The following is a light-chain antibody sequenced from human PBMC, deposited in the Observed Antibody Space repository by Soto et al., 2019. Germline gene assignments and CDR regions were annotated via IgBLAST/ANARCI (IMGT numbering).Light chain of an antibody. CDR1: QGVRNTY. J-gene: IGKJ4*01. Sequence: EDVLAQSPGTLTLSPGERATLFCGASQGVRNTYLAGYQEKPGQDRRVLIYGVYSRATGIADRLSGSGSGRDFTLTISRLEAEDFGVYYCQQYSSSPVTFGGGTKV. V-gene: IGKV3-20*01. CDR3: QQYSSSPVT. CDR2: GVY.